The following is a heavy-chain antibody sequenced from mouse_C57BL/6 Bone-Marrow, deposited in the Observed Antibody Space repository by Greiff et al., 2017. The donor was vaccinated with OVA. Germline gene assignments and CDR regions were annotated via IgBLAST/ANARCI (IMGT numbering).Heavy chain of an antibody. J-gene: IGHJ2*01. Sequence: QVQLQQPGAELVRPGSSVKLSCKASGYTFTSYWMDWVKQRPGQGLEWIGNIYPSDSETHYNQKFKDKATLTVDKSYSTAYMQLSSLTSEDSAVYYCARKGAMDDYDGYWGQGTTLTVSS. V-gene: IGHV1-61*01. CDR2: IYPSDSET. CDR3: ARKGAMDDYDGY. D-gene: IGHD2-4*01. CDR1: GYTFTSYW.